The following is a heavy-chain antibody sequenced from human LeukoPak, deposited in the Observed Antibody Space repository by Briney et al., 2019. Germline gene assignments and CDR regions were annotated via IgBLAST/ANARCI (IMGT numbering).Heavy chain of an antibody. CDR1: GASINSHY. J-gene: IGHJ4*02. D-gene: IGHD2-15*01. V-gene: IGHV4-4*07. Sequence: KPSETLSLTCTVSGASINSHYWSWIRQPAGKGLEWTGRIYISGSTNYNSSLQSRVTMSVDTSKNQFSLKLSSVTAADTAVYYCARALNPLPGTYYFDYWGQGTLVTVSS. CDR3: ARALNPLPGTYYFDY. CDR2: IYISGST.